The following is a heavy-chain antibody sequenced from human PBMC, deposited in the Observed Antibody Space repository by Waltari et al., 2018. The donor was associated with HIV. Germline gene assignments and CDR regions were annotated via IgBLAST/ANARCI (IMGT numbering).Heavy chain of an antibody. Sequence: EVQLVDSGGGLVKPGGSLRLSCAASGFTLIDSGMNWVRQAPGKGLEWVSSISKNSDYIYYAASVKGRFTISRDNAKKSVYLQMNSLRVEDTAVFYCTRRTPSGTYGMDVWGQGTTVTVSS. J-gene: IGHJ6*02. V-gene: IGHV3-21*01. D-gene: IGHD1-26*01. CDR3: TRRTPSGTYGMDV. CDR2: ISKNSDYI. CDR1: GFTLIDSG.